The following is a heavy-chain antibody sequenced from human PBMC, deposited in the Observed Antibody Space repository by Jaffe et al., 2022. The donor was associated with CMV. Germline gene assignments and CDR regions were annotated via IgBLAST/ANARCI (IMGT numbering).Heavy chain of an antibody. CDR3: TRETQDLAAAGDY. D-gene: IGHD6-13*01. J-gene: IGHJ4*02. CDR2: IRSKAYGGTT. V-gene: IGHV3-49*04. Sequence: EVQLVESGGGLVQPGRSLRLSCTASGFTFGDYAMSWVRQAPGKGLEWVGFIRSKAYGGTTEYAASVKGRFTISRDDSKSIAYLQMNSLKTEDTAVYYCTRETQDLAAAGDYWGQGTLVTVSS. CDR1: GFTFGDYA.